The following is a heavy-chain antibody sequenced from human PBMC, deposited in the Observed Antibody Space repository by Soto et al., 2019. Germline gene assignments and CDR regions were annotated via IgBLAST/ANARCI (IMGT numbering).Heavy chain of an antibody. D-gene: IGHD6-6*01. CDR3: AREAEGSSEEYDNYGMDV. J-gene: IGHJ6*02. V-gene: IGHV3-30-3*01. CDR1: GFTFSSYA. CDR2: IYYDGSTK. Sequence: PGGSLRLSCAASGFTFSSYAMHWVRQAPGKGLEWVAVIYYDGSTKYYADSVKGRFTISRDNAKNTLYLQMNSLRAEDTAVYYYAREAEGSSEEYDNYGMDVWGQGTMVTVSS.